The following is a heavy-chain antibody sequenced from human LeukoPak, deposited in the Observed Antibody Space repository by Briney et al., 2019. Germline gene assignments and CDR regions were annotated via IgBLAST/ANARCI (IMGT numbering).Heavy chain of an antibody. Sequence: GGSLRLSCVASGFTLNNAWMSWVRQAPGKGLEWVGHIKGNNDGGTTDHAPPVKGRFSISRDDSKNTLSLQMNSLKTEDTAVYYCCKVVRGKNFFENWGQGTLVAVSS. CDR2: IKGNNDGGTT. J-gene: IGHJ4*02. D-gene: IGHD6-6*01. CDR3: CKVVRGKNFFEN. V-gene: IGHV3-15*01. CDR1: GFTLNNAW.